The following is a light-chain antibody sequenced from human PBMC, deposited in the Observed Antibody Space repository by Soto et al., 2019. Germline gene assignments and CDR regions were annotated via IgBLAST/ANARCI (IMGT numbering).Light chain of an antibody. J-gene: IGLJ1*01. Sequence: QSVLTQPASVSGSPGQSITISCTGSGRDIGAYDYVSWYQQHPGKAPKLLIYGVSNRPSGVSYRFSASKSAFTASLTISGLQAEDEANYYCSSYTTSYFYVFGPGTKVTV. CDR3: SSYTTSYFYV. CDR2: GVS. CDR1: GRDIGAYDY. V-gene: IGLV2-14*01.